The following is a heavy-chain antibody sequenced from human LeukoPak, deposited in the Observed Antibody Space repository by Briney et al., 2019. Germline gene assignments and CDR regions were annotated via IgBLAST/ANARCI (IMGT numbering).Heavy chain of an antibody. J-gene: IGHJ5*02. CDR2: ISGSGGST. CDR1: GFTFSSYA. V-gene: IGHV3-23*01. CDR3: AKDRTQLGEGWFDP. Sequence: GGSLRPSCAASGFTFSSYAMSWVRQAPGKGLEWVSAISGSGGSTYYADSVKGRFTISRDNSKNTLYLQMNSLRAEDTAVYYCAKDRTQLGEGWFDPWGQGTLVTVSS. D-gene: IGHD6-6*01.